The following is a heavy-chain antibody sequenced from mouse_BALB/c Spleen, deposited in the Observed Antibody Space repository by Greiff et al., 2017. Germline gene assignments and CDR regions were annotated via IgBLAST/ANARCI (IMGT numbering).Heavy chain of an antibody. CDR3: AKGSSYVSWFAY. J-gene: IGHJ3*01. D-gene: IGHD1-1*01. V-gene: IGHV14-3*02. CDR2: IDPANGNT. CDR1: GFNIKDTY. Sequence: EVKLQQSGAELVKPGASVKLSCTASGFNIKDTYMHWVKQRPEQGLEWIGRIDPANGNTKYDPKFQGKATITADTSSNTAYLQLSSLTSEDTAVYYCAKGSSYVSWFAYWGQGTLVTVSA.